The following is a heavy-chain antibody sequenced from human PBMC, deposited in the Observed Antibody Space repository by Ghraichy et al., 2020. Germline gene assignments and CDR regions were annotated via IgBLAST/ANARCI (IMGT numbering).Heavy chain of an antibody. CDR1: GFTFSSYA. Sequence: GGSLRLSCAASGFTFSSYAMSWVRQAPGKGLEWVSSITVSGGSTYYADSVKGRFTISRDNSKNTLYLQMNSLRAEDMAVYYCATSSHWGSVSYFDLWGRGTLVTLSS. J-gene: IGHJ2*01. D-gene: IGHD3-16*01. V-gene: IGHV3-23*01. CDR3: ATSSHWGSVSYFDL. CDR2: ITVSGGST.